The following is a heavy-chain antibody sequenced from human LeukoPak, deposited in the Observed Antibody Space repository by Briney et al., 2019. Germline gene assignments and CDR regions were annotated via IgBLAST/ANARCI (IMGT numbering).Heavy chain of an antibody. CDR2: IRYDGSNK. V-gene: IGHV3-30*02. Sequence: TGGSLRLSCAPSGFTFSSYGMHWVRQAPGKGLEWVAFIRYDGSNKYYADFVKGRFTISRDNSKNTLYLQMNSLRAEDTAVYYCAKGSNYYDSSGYYFWGQGTLVTVSS. CDR3: AKGSNYYDSSGYYF. J-gene: IGHJ4*02. CDR1: GFTFSSYG. D-gene: IGHD3-22*01.